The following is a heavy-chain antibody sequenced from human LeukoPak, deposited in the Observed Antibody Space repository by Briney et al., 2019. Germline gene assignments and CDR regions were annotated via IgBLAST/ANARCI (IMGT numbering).Heavy chain of an antibody. CDR1: GYKFSTYW. V-gene: IGHV5-51*01. J-gene: IGHJ3*01. CDR3: ARPNITSYYDSRGYDAFDV. Sequence: GESLKISCKGSGYKFSTYWIAWVRQMPGTGLEWMGIIYPGDSDTRYSPSFQGQVTISADKSVNSAYLQWSSLKASDTAMYYCARPNITSYYDSRGYDAFDVWGQGTMVTVSS. D-gene: IGHD3-22*01. CDR2: IYPGDSDT.